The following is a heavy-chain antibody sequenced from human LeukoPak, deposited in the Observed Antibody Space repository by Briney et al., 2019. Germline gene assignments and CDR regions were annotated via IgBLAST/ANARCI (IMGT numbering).Heavy chain of an antibody. CDR1: GFTFSSYS. D-gene: IGHD4-11*01. CDR2: IGSSSSTI. Sequence: GGSLRLSCAASGFTFSSYSMNWVRQAPGKGLEWVSYIGSSSSTIYYADSVKGRFTISRHNAKNSLYLQMNSLRDEDTAVYYCARETTIGYSLYGYFDYWGQGTLVTVSS. V-gene: IGHV3-48*02. J-gene: IGHJ4*02. CDR3: ARETTIGYSLYGYFDY.